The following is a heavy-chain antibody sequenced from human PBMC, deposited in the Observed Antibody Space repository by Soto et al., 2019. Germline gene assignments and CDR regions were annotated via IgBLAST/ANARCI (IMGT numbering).Heavy chain of an antibody. CDR1: GFTFSSYC. J-gene: IGHJ4*02. CDR3: ASLSAPVDF. Sequence: XESLSLTCVASGFTFSSYCMHWLRQAPGRELVWVSEIDTDGNSRNYADSVKGRFTISRDNAKNTLYLQMNSLTAEDTAVYFCASLSAPVDFWGRGTLVTVSS. CDR2: IDTDGNSR. D-gene: IGHD2-2*01. V-gene: IGHV3-74*01.